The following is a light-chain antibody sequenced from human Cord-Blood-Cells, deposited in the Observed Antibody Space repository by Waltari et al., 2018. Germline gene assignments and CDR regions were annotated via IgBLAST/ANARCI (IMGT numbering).Light chain of an antibody. CDR1: KSISSY. V-gene: IGKV1-39*01. Sequence: DIQMTQSPSSLSASVGDRVTITCRASKSISSYLNWYQQKPGKAPKLLIYAAYSLQSGVPSRFSGSGSGTDFTLTISSLQPEDFATYYCQQSYSTPPTLGQGTRLEIK. J-gene: IGKJ5*01. CDR3: QQSYSTPPT. CDR2: AAY.